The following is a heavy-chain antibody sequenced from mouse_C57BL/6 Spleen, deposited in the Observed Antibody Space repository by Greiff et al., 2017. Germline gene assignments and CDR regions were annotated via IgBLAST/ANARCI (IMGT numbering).Heavy chain of an antibody. J-gene: IGHJ3*01. V-gene: IGHV14-3*01. CDR2: IDPANGNT. CDR1: GYNIKNTY. Sequence: VQLQQPVAELVRPGASVKLSCTASGYNIKNTYMHWVKQRPEQGLEWIGRIDPANGNTKYTPKFPGKATITVDTSSNTAYLQLSILTSEDTAVYCCARGLDDYDIAYWGQGTTVTVSA. CDR3: ARGLDDYDIAY. D-gene: IGHD2-4*01.